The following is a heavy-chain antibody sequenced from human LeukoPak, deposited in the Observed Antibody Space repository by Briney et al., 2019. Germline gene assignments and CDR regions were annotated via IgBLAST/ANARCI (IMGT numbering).Heavy chain of an antibody. V-gene: IGHV3-20*04. CDR3: ARDFKFCTGGVCYFTAVADY. CDR1: GFMFPDYG. D-gene: IGHD2-8*02. Sequence: GGSLRLSCAASGFMFPDYGMNWVRQVPGKGLEWVSGINWDASSTNHADSVKGRFTISRDNAKNSLYLQMNTLRAEDTALYYCARDFKFCTGGVCYFTAVADYWGQGTLVTVSS. CDR2: INWDASST. J-gene: IGHJ4*02.